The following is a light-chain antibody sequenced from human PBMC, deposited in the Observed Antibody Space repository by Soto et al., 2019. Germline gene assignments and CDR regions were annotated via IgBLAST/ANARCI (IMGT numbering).Light chain of an antibody. CDR2: NNN. V-gene: IGLV1-44*01. Sequence: QSVLTQPPSASGTPGQRVTIPCSGSSSNIGSNFVNWYQQLPGTAPKLLRYNNNQRPSGVPDRFSGSKSGTSASLAISGLQSEDEADYHCATWDDSLNGLVFGGGTKLTVL. CDR3: ATWDDSLNGLV. J-gene: IGLJ3*02. CDR1: SSNIGSNF.